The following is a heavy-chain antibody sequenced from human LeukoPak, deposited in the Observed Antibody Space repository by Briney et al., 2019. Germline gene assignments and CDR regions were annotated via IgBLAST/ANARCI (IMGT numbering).Heavy chain of an antibody. CDR2: INPSGGST. V-gene: IGHV1-46*01. J-gene: IGHJ4*02. CDR1: GYTFTNFY. CDR3: ATLSGLWFGELYNY. Sequence: ASVKVSCKASGYTFTNFYMHWVRQAPGQGLEWMGTINPSGGSTRYAQKFQGRVTMTRDMSTSTVYMELSSLRSEDTAVYYCATLSGLWFGELYNYWGQGTLVTVSS. D-gene: IGHD3-10*01.